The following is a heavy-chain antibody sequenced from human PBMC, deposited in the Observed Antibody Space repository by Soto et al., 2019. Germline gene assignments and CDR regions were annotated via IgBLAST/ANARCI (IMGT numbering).Heavy chain of an antibody. J-gene: IGHJ5*02. Sequence: GGSLRLSCAASGFTFSSYSMNWVRQAPGKGLEWVSYISSSSSTIYYADSVKGRFTISRDNAKNSLYLQMNSLRDEDTAVYYCAISPYYDFWSGYNWFDPWGQGTLVTVSS. CDR3: AISPYYDFWSGYNWFDP. V-gene: IGHV3-48*02. D-gene: IGHD3-3*01. CDR2: ISSSSSTI. CDR1: GFTFSSYS.